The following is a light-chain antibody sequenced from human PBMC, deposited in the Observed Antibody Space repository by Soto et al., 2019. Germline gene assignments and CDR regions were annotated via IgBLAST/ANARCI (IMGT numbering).Light chain of an antibody. CDR3: SSYTCSSTLYV. J-gene: IGLJ1*01. Sequence: QSALTQPAPVSGSPGQSMTISCSGTSSDVGGYNYVSWYQQHPGKAPKLMIYDVSNRPSGVSNRFSGSKSGNTASLTISGLQTEDEADYYCSSYTCSSTLYVFGTGTKLTVL. V-gene: IGLV2-14*01. CDR2: DVS. CDR1: SSDVGGYNY.